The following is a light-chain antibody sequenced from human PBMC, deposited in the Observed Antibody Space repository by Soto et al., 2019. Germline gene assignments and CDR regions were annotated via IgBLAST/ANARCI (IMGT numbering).Light chain of an antibody. CDR3: QQYGSSHLFT. Sequence: EIVLTQSPGTLSLSPGERATLSCRASQTFTNNYLAWYQQKPGLAPRLLIFGASSRATGIPDRFGGSGSGTDFTLSISSVEPEDFAVYYCQQYGSSHLFTFGPGTKVDFK. CDR2: GAS. CDR1: QTFTNNY. V-gene: IGKV3-20*01. J-gene: IGKJ3*01.